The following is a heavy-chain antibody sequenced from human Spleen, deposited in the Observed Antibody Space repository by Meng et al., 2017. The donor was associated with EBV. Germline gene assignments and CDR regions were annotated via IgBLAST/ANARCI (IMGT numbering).Heavy chain of an antibody. Sequence: QVKQVQRGRGVRRRGAAGKVAFKASYYDIPDYYMHWVRQGPGQGRGWMGRSNPNSGGTNYAQKFQGRVTMTRDTSISTAYMELSRLRSDDTAVYYCARLYDILTGPPSTGRWGQGTLVTVSS. V-gene: IGHV1-2*06. D-gene: IGHD3-9*01. CDR1: YYDIPDYY. J-gene: IGHJ4*02. CDR3: ARLYDILTGPPSTGR. CDR2: SNPNSGGT.